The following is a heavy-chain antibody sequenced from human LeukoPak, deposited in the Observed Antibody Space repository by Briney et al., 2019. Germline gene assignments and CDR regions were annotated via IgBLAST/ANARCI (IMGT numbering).Heavy chain of an antibody. V-gene: IGHV1-2*02. CDR2: INPNSGGT. CDR1: GYTFTGYY. J-gene: IGHJ5*02. Sequence: GASVKVSCKASGYTFTGYYMHWVRQAPGQGLEGMGWINPNSGGTNYAQKFQGRVTMTRDTSISTAYMELSRLRSDDTAVYYCARDWSAVAGTAWFDPWGQGTLVTVSS. CDR3: ARDWSAVAGTAWFDP. D-gene: IGHD6-19*01.